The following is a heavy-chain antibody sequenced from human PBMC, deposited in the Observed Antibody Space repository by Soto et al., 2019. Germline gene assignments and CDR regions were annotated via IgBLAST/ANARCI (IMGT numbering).Heavy chain of an antibody. CDR2: ISAYNGNT. Sequence: QVQLVQSGAEVKKPGASVKVSCKSSGYTFTSYGFSWVRQAPGQGLEWMGWISAYNGNTKYAQKLQCRVAMTIDTTSSTASMELTSLRSDDTAVYYCAAAYGSGSYFMYHWGQGTPVTVSS. V-gene: IGHV1-18*01. D-gene: IGHD3-10*01. CDR1: GYTFTSYG. J-gene: IGHJ4*02. CDR3: AAAYGSGSYFMYH.